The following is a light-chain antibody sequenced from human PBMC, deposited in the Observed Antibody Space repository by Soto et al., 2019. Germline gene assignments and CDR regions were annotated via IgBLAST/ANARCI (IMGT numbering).Light chain of an antibody. CDR1: QNIDTW. V-gene: IGKV1-5*03. CDR2: KAS. Sequence: DIQMTQSPSTLSASVGDRVTITCRASQNIDTWVAWFQQKPGRAPNLLIFKASRLHSGVPSRFSGSGSGTEFTLTISGLQPDDFATYYCQQYNNYSWTFGQGTKVDIK. CDR3: QQYNNYSWT. J-gene: IGKJ1*01.